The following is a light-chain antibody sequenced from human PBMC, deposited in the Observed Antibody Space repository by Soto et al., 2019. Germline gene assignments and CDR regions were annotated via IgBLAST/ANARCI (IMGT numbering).Light chain of an antibody. Sequence: QSVLTQPPSASGTPGQGVTMSCSGSGSNIASNSVNWYQQLPGTAPKLLMYNNNQRPSGVPDRFSGSKSGTSASLAISGLQSEDEADYYCATWDDSLNGVVFGGGTKLTVL. CDR2: NNN. J-gene: IGLJ3*02. CDR1: GSNIASNS. V-gene: IGLV1-44*01. CDR3: ATWDDSLNGVV.